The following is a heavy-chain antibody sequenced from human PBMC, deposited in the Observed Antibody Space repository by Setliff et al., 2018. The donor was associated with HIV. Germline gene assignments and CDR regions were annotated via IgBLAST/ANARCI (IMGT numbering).Heavy chain of an antibody. J-gene: IGHJ4*02. D-gene: IGHD2-15*01. Sequence: PGGSLRLSCAASGFTFNNYAMSWVRQAPGRGLEWVSTISGSGSSTYKADSVKGRFTISRDNSKNPLYLQLNSLRVEETALYYCAKGRMHRGATSWFGPFFDYWGQGTLVTVSS. CDR1: GFTFNNYA. CDR2: ISGSGSST. V-gene: IGHV3-23*01. CDR3: AKGRMHRGATSWFGPFFDY.